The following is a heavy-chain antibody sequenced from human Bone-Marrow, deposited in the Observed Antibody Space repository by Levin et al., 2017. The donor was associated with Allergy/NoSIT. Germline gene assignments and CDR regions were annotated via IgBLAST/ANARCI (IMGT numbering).Heavy chain of an antibody. CDR1: GFTFSSYA. D-gene: IGHD3-3*01. CDR3: AKRANTGTIFGVVIYFDY. CDR2: ISGSGDST. Sequence: GESLKISCAASGFTFSSYALSWVRQAPGMGLEWVSAISGSGDSTYYADSVKGRFTISRDNSKNTLYLQMNSLRAEDTAVYYCAKRANTGTIFGVVIYFDYWGQGTLVTVSS. V-gene: IGHV3-23*01. J-gene: IGHJ4*02.